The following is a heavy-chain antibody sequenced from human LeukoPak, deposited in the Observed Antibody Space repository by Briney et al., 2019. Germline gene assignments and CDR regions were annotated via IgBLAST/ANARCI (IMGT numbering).Heavy chain of an antibody. CDR1: GFTFSSYS. D-gene: IGHD3-10*01. Sequence: GGSLRLSCAASGFTFSSYSMNWVRQAPGKGLEWVSSISSSSYIYYADSVKGRFTISRDNAKNSLCLQMNSLRAEDTAVYYCARDLRGATDYWGQGTLVTVSS. J-gene: IGHJ4*02. CDR3: ARDLRGATDY. V-gene: IGHV3-21*01. CDR2: ISSSSYI.